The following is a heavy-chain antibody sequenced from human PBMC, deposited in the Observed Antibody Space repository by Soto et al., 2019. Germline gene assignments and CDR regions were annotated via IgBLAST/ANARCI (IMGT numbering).Heavy chain of an antibody. CDR1: GGSISSGGHY. Sequence: TLSLTCTVSGGSISSGGHYWSWIRQHPGKDLEWIGYIYYSGSTDYNPSLKSRLTISIDTSKNQFSLKLTSVIAADTAVYYCARSDYYGPFDYWGQGTLVTVSS. D-gene: IGHD1-26*01. CDR2: IYYSGST. V-gene: IGHV4-31*03. J-gene: IGHJ4*02. CDR3: ARSDYYGPFDY.